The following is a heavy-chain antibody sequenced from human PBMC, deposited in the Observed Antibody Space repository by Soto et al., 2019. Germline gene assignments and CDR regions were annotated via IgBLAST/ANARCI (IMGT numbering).Heavy chain of an antibody. Sequence: SVKVSCKASGGTFSSYAISWVRQAPGQGLEWMGGIIPIFGTANYAQKFQGRVTITADESTSTAYMELSSLGSEDTAVYYCARGPYYYDSSGYYYVYWGQGTLVTVSS. V-gene: IGHV1-69*13. CDR2: IIPIFGTA. CDR3: ARGPYYYDSSGYYYVY. D-gene: IGHD3-22*01. CDR1: GGTFSSYA. J-gene: IGHJ4*02.